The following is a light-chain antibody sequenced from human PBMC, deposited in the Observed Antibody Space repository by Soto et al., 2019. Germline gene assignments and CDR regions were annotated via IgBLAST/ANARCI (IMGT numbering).Light chain of an antibody. CDR2: EVT. CDR1: SSDVGGYNY. CDR3: SSYAGGNNAYV. V-gene: IGLV2-8*01. J-gene: IGLJ1*01. Sequence: QSALTQPPSASGSPGQSVTISCTGASSDVGGYNYVSWYQQHPGKAPKLMIYEVTKRPSGVPVRFSGSKSGNTASLTVSGLQPEDEADYYCSSYAGGNNAYVFGTGTKVTVL.